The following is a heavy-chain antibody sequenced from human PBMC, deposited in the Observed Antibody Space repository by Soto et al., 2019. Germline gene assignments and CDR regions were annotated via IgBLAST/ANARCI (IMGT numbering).Heavy chain of an antibody. Sequence: WASVKVSCKASGGTFSSYAISWVRQAPGQGLEWMGGIIPIFGTANYAQKFQGRVTITADESTSTAYMELSSLRSEDTAVYYCARGIPKLGYCSSTSCYVPPLDYWGQGTLVTVS. J-gene: IGHJ4*02. V-gene: IGHV1-69*13. CDR1: GGTFSSYA. D-gene: IGHD2-2*01. CDR2: IIPIFGTA. CDR3: ARGIPKLGYCSSTSCYVPPLDY.